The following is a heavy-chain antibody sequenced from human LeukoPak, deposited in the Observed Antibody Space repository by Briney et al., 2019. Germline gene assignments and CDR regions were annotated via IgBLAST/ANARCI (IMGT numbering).Heavy chain of an antibody. D-gene: IGHD6-19*01. V-gene: IGHV4-30-4*01. J-gene: IGHJ5*02. CDR3: ARVNGIAVAAA. CDR1: GGSISSGDYY. Sequence: SETLSLTCTVSGGSISSGDYYWSWIRQPPGKGLEWIGYIYYSGSTYYNPSLKSRVTISVDTSRNQFSLKLSSVTAADTAVYYCARVNGIAVAAAWGQGTLVTVSS. CDR2: IYYSGST.